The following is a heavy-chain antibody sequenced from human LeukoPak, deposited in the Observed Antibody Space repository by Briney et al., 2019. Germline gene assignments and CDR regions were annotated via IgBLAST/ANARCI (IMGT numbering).Heavy chain of an antibody. D-gene: IGHD3-22*01. CDR2: IKYDGTHK. Sequence: GGSLRLSCVASGISFSSYWMAWVRLAPGKGLEWVANIKYDGTHKFYADSVKGRFTISRDNAKNSLFLEMNSLTADDTAVYFCASSHDSSGNDWGQGTLVTVSS. V-gene: IGHV3-7*01. CDR1: GISFSSYW. J-gene: IGHJ4*02. CDR3: ASSHDSSGND.